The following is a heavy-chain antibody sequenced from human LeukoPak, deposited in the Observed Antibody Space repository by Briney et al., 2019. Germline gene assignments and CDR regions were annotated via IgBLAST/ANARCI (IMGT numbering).Heavy chain of an antibody. D-gene: IGHD3-22*01. CDR2: FSGSGGRP. V-gene: IGHV3-23*01. J-gene: IGHJ4*02. CDR3: AKDQTMIVAFDY. CDR1: GFTFSSYA. Sequence: GGSLRLSCAASGFTFSSYAMSWVRQAPGKGLEWVSPFSGSGGRPYYADSVKGRFTISRDNSKNTMYLQMNSLRAEDTAVYYCAKDQTMIVAFDYWGQGTLVTVSS.